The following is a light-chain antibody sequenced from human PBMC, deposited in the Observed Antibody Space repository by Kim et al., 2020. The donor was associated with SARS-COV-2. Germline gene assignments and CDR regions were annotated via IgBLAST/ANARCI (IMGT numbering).Light chain of an antibody. J-gene: IGLJ3*02. CDR1: SLRNYY. Sequence: ALGQTVRLTCHGDSLRNYYATWYQQRPGQAPVLVLYGKYNRPSGIPDRFSGSASGNTASLTITGAQAEDEADYYCNSRDSSGDHVVFGGGTKLTVL. CDR3: NSRDSSGDHVV. V-gene: IGLV3-19*01. CDR2: GKY.